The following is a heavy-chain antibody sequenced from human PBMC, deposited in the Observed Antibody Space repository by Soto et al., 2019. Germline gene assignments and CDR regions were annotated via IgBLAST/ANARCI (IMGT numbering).Heavy chain of an antibody. V-gene: IGHV4-34*01. CDR3: ARGRSSGWYYYYYYMDV. D-gene: IGHD6-19*01. CDR1: GGSFIGYY. Sequence: SETLSLTCAVYGGSFIGYYWSWIRQPPGKGLEWIGEINHSGSTNYNPSLKSRVTISVDTSKNQFSLKLSSVTAADTAVYYCARGRSSGWYYYYYYMDVWGKGTTVTVSS. CDR2: INHSGST. J-gene: IGHJ6*03.